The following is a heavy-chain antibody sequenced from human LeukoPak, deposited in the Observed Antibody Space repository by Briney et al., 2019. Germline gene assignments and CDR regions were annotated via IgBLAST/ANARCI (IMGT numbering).Heavy chain of an antibody. CDR1: GGSFSGYY. Sequence: SETLSLTCAVYGGSFSGYYWSWIRQPPGKGLEWIGEINHSGSTYYNPSLKSRVTISVDTSKNQFSLKLSSVTAADTAVYYCARHQTLRLTYYYDSSGLFDYWGQGTLVTVSS. V-gene: IGHV4-34*01. CDR2: INHSGST. CDR3: ARHQTLRLTYYYDSSGLFDY. J-gene: IGHJ4*02. D-gene: IGHD3-22*01.